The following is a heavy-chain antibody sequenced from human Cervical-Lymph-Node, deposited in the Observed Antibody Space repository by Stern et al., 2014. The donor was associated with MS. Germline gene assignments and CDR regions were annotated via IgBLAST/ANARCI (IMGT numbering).Heavy chain of an antibody. Sequence: VQLVESGAEVKKPGGSLKIACKGSGYSFSSYWIAWVRQMPGKGLEWMGVIFPSDSETRYSPSFEGQFTISVDKAPSTAYLHWSSLKASDTARYYCGREVALTAGLLGFWGQGTQVIVS. V-gene: IGHV5-51*01. CDR3: GREVALTAGLLGF. CDR2: IFPSDSET. D-gene: IGHD3-22*01. J-gene: IGHJ4*02. CDR1: GYSFSSYW.